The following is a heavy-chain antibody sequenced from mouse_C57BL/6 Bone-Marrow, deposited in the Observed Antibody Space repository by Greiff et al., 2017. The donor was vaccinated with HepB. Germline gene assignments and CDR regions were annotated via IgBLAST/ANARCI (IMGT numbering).Heavy chain of an antibody. V-gene: IGHV5-12*01. Sequence: EVKVVESGGGLVQPGGSLKLFCAASGFTFSDYYMYWVRQTPAKRLEWVAEISNGGGSTYYPDTVKGRFTISRDKAKNTLYLQMSRLKSEDTAMYYCARHGLRDAMDYWGQGTSVTVSS. CDR2: ISNGGGST. CDR3: ARHGLRDAMDY. CDR1: GFTFSDYY. J-gene: IGHJ4*01. D-gene: IGHD2-2*01.